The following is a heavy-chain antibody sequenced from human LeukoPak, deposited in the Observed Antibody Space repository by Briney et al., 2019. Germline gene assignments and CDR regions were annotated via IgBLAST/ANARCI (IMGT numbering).Heavy chain of an antibody. CDR3: AKDRFSGGYDYSNWFDP. Sequence: PGGSLRLSCAPSGFTFSSYGMSWVRHAPGRGVEWVSAISGSGGSTYYADTVKSRFTTSRDNSKNTLYLQMNSMRAEDTAVYYCAKDRFSGGYDYSNWFDPWGQGTLVTVSS. CDR2: ISGSGGST. CDR1: GFTFSSYG. J-gene: IGHJ5*02. D-gene: IGHD5-12*01. V-gene: IGHV3-23*01.